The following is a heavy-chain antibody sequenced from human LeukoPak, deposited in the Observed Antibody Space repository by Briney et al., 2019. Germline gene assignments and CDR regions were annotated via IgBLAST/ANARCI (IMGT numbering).Heavy chain of an antibody. CDR3: ARVVLRYFDWLRGSRRWFDP. CDR2: IYHSGST. V-gene: IGHV4-30-2*01. CDR1: GGSISSGGYS. Sequence: PSQTLSLTCAVSGGSISSGGYSWSWIRQPPGKGLEWIGYIYHSGSTYYNPSLKSRVTISVDTSKNQFSLKLSSVTAADTAVYYCARVVLRYFDWLRGSRRWFDPWGQGTLVTVSS. J-gene: IGHJ5*02. D-gene: IGHD3-9*01.